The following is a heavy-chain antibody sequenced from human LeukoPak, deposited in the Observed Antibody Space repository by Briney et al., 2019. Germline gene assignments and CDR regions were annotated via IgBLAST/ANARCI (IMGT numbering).Heavy chain of an antibody. V-gene: IGHV4-39*07. J-gene: IGHJ4*02. D-gene: IGHD5-24*01. CDR1: GGSISSSSCD. Sequence: PSESLSLTCTVSGGSISSSSCDWGWIRQPPGKGLQWIVNIYYGGITYYNPSLKSRRTISVDTSKNLSSLKLSSVTAADTAVYYCARFKRWPYFDYWGQGTLVTVSS. CDR3: ARFKRWPYFDY. CDR2: IYYGGIT.